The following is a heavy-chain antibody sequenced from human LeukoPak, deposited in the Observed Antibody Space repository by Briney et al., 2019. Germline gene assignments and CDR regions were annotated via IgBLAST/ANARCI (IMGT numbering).Heavy chain of an antibody. Sequence: GASVKVSCKASGYTFTSYDINWVLQATGQGLEWMGWMNSNSGNTGYAQKFQGRVTMTRNTSISTAYMELSSLRSDDTSVYYCASHSSSTDVNFDYWGQGTLITVSS. CDR1: GYTFTSYD. CDR2: MNSNSGNT. D-gene: IGHD6-13*01. V-gene: IGHV1-8*01. J-gene: IGHJ4*02. CDR3: ASHSSSTDVNFDY.